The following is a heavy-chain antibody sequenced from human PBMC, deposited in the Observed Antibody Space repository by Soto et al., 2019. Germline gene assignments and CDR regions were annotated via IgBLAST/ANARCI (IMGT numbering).Heavy chain of an antibody. V-gene: IGHV4-34*01. CDR2: INHSGST. Sequence: SETLSLTCAVYGGSFSGYYWSWIRQPPGKGLEWIGEINHSGSTNYNPSLKSRVTISVDTSKNQFSLKLSSVTAADTAVYYCARGRSSGWYWAHLAAFDIWGQGTMVTVSS. J-gene: IGHJ3*02. CDR3: ARGRSSGWYWAHLAAFDI. CDR1: GGSFSGYY. D-gene: IGHD6-19*01.